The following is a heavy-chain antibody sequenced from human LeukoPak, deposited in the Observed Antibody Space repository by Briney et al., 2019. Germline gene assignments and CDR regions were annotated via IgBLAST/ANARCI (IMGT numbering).Heavy chain of an antibody. CDR3: ARRLMVYATQPWVDY. V-gene: IGHV4-34*01. CDR1: GGSFSGYY. D-gene: IGHD2-8*01. CDR2: INHSGST. Sequence: PSETLSLTCAVYGGSFSGYYWSWIRQPPGKGLEWIGEINHSGSTNYNPSLKSRVTISVDTSKNQFSLKLSSVTAADTAVYYCARRLMVYATQPWVDYWGQGTLVTVSS. J-gene: IGHJ4*02.